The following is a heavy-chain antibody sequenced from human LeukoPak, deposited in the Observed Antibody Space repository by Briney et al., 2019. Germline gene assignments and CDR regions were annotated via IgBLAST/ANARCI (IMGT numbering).Heavy chain of an antibody. D-gene: IGHD1-26*01. J-gene: IGHJ3*01. CDR1: GFTFSDYA. Sequence: GGSLRLSCAASGFTFSDYAMHWVRQAPGKGLEWLAVISYDGIQKYYADSVKGRFTISRDNSKNMLYLQMDSLGDDDTALYFCARPNSVGAPFGALDFWGQGSMVTVSS. CDR2: ISYDGIQK. CDR3: ARPNSVGAPFGALDF. V-gene: IGHV3-30*04.